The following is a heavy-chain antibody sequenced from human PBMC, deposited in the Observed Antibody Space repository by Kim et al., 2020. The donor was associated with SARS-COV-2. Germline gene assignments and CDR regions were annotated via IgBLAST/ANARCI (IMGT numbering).Heavy chain of an antibody. J-gene: IGHJ4*02. V-gene: IGHV3-23*01. CDR3: ARCYFDTSGLRKLDY. Sequence: DSVKGRFTNSRDNSKDTLLLQMNSLRAEDTAVYYCARCYFDTSGLRKLDYWGQGTLVTVSS. D-gene: IGHD3-22*01.